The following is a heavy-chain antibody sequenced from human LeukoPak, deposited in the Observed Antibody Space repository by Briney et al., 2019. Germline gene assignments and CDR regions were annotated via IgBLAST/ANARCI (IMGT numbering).Heavy chain of an antibody. CDR3: AKVSSSRQDYYYYYMDV. V-gene: IGHV3-23*01. CDR2: ISGSGGST. J-gene: IGHJ6*03. Sequence: GGSLRLSCAASGFTFSSYAMSWVRQAPGKGLEWVSAISGSGGSTYYADSVRGRFTISRDNSKNTLYLQMNSLRAEDTAVYYCAKVSSSRQDYYYYYMDVWGKGTTVTVSS. D-gene: IGHD6-13*01. CDR1: GFTFSSYA.